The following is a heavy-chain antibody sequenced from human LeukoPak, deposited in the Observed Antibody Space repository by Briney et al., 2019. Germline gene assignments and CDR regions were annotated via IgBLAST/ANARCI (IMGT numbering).Heavy chain of an antibody. CDR2: IYSGGST. D-gene: IGHD3-22*01. CDR3: ARSRGDYYDSSGYLNY. CDR1: GFIFSRYA. J-gene: IGHJ4*02. V-gene: IGHV3-66*01. Sequence: GGSLRLSCEASGFIFSRYAMSWVRQAPGKGLEWVSVIYSGGSTYYADSVKGRFTISRDNSKNTLYLQMNSLRAEDTAVYYCARSRGDYYDSSGYLNYWGQGTLVTVSS.